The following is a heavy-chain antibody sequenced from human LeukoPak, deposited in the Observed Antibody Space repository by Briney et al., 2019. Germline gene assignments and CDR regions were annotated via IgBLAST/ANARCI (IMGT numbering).Heavy chain of an antibody. CDR2: RNLKRVNT. D-gene: IGHD6-13*01. CDR1: GYTFTSYD. V-gene: IGHV1-8*01. Sequence: ASVTVSCKASGYTFTSYDINWVRQATGQGLEWMGWRNLKRVNTGYAQKFQGRVTMTRNTSISTAYMELSSLRSEDTAVYYCARGRVTGYSSSWYGRNWFDPWGQGTLVTGSS. CDR3: ARGRVTGYSSSWYGRNWFDP. J-gene: IGHJ5*02.